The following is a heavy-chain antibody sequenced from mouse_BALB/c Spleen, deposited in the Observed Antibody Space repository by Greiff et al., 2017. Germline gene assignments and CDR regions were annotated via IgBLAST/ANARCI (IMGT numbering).Heavy chain of an antibody. Sequence: EVQGVESGGGLVKPGGSLKLSCAASGFAFSSYDMSWVRQTPEKRLEWVAYISSGGGSTYYPDTVKGRFTISRDNAKNTLYLQMSSLKSEDTAMYYCASHCYGSSYWYFDVWGAGTTVTVSS. CDR2: ISSGGGST. V-gene: IGHV5-12-1*01. D-gene: IGHD1-1*01. CDR3: ASHCYGSSYWYFDV. J-gene: IGHJ1*01. CDR1: GFAFSSYD.